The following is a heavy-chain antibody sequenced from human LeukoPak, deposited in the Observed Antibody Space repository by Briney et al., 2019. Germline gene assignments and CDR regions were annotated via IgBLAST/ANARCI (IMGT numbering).Heavy chain of an antibody. CDR1: GFTSSSYA. CDR3: AKSRDTAMGMIDY. V-gene: IGHV3-23*01. Sequence: GGSLRLSCAASGFTSSSYAMSWVRQALGKGLEWVSAIGANGGSTYYADSVKGRFTISRDNSKNTLFVQMNSLRAADTAVYYCAKSRDTAMGMIDYWGQGTLVTVSS. J-gene: IGHJ4*02. D-gene: IGHD5-18*01. CDR2: IGANGGST.